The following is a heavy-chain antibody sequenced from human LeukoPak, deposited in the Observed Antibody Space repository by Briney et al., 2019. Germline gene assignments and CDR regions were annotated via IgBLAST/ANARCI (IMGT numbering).Heavy chain of an antibody. CDR3: STTYYYDSSEGY. Sequence: PGGSLRLSCAASGFTFSNAWMNWVRQAPGKGLEWVGRIKSKTDGGTTDYAAPVKGRFTISRDDSKNTLYLQMNSLKTGDTAVYYCSTTYYYDSSEGYWGQGTLVTVSS. CDR1: GFTFSNAW. J-gene: IGHJ4*02. V-gene: IGHV3-15*07. CDR2: IKSKTDGGTT. D-gene: IGHD3-22*01.